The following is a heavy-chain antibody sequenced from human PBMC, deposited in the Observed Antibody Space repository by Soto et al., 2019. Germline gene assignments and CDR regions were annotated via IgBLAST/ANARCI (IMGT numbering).Heavy chain of an antibody. CDR3: PREGGGYDSATRDGLDV. CDR1: GGSISSVGNY. V-gene: IGHV4-31*03. Sequence: SLSLSLTCSLAGGSISSVGNYWTWIRHQPGKGLEWSGHIYYSRSADYNPSLKSRVTLSVDRSQNQFALNLSTVTTAHTAIHYCPREGGGYDSATRDGLDVWGQGTTVTVSS. CDR2: IYYSRSA. J-gene: IGHJ6*02. D-gene: IGHD5-12*01.